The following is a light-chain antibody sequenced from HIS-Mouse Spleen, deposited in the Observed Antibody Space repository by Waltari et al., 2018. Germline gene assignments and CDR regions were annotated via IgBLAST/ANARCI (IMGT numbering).Light chain of an antibody. CDR1: NFGSKI. V-gene: IGLV3-21*03. CDR3: QVWDSSSDHVV. J-gene: IGLJ2*01. Sequence: SYVLTQPPSVSVAPGKTARITCGGNNFGSKIAHWYQQKPGQAPVLVFYDDSDRPSGIPARFSGSNSGNTATLTIRRVEAGDEADYYCQVWDSSSDHVVFGGGTKLTVL. CDR2: DDS.